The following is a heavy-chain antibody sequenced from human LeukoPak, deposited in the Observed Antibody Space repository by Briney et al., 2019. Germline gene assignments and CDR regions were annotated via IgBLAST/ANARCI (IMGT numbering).Heavy chain of an antibody. V-gene: IGHV4-38-2*02. D-gene: IGHD3-3*01. J-gene: IGHJ4*02. Sequence: SETLSLTCTVSGYSISSGYYWGWIRQPPGKGLEWIGSIYHGGSTYYNPSLKSRVTISVDTSKNQFSLKLSSVTAADTAVYYCARSLNDLWTTSFNYWGQGTLVTVSS. CDR3: ARSLNDLWTTSFNY. CDR1: GYSISSGYY. CDR2: IYHGGST.